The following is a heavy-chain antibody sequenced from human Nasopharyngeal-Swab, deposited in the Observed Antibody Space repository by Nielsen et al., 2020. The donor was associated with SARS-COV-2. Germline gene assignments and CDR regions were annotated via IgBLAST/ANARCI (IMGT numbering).Heavy chain of an antibody. CDR2: ISSGTSSI. CDR1: GFTFSSYT. D-gene: IGHD1-20*01. Sequence: GGSLRLSCAASGFTFSSYTMNWVRQAPGKGLEWVSSISSGTSSIYYADSVKGRFSISRDNAKNSLYLQMNSLRAEDTALYYCAKDITEGGGYWGQGTLVTVSS. CDR3: AKDITEGGGY. J-gene: IGHJ4*02. V-gene: IGHV3-21*04.